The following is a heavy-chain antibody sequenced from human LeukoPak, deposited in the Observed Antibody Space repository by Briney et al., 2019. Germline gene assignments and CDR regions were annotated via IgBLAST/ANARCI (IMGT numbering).Heavy chain of an antibody. D-gene: IGHD3-10*01. CDR3: AKCGYYYGSGSYFTLDY. J-gene: IGHJ4*02. CDR1: GFTFSSYE. CDR2: ISGSGGST. V-gene: IGHV3-23*01. Sequence: GGSLRLSCAASGFTFSSYEMNWVRQAPGKGLEWVSAISGSGGSTYYADSVKGRFTISRDNSKNTLYLQMNSLRAEDTAVYYCAKCGYYYGSGSYFTLDYWGQGTLVTVSS.